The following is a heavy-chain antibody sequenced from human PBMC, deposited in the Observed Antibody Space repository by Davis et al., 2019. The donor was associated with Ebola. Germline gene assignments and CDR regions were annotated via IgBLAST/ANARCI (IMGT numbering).Heavy chain of an antibody. J-gene: IGHJ4*02. CDR2: IRSKANSYAT. CDR1: GFTFSGSA. Sequence: GESLKISCAASGFTFSGSAMHWVRQASGKGLEWDGRIRSKANSYATAYAASVKGRFTISRDDSKNTAYLQMNSLKTEDTAVYYCTSGVVTADYWGQGTLVTVSS. V-gene: IGHV3-73*01. D-gene: IGHD3-3*01. CDR3: TSGVVTADY.